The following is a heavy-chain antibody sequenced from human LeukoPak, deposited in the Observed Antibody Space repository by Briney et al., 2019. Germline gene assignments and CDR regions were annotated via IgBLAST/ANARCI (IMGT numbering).Heavy chain of an antibody. D-gene: IGHD3-16*02. Sequence: GGSLRLSCTASGFTFSNYAMSWVRQAPGKGLEWVSDQSDTGAYTNYVGSAKGRFTISRDNSKNTLWLQMNSLRAEDTAVYYCAKERWELSSYYYYYYGMDVWGQGTTVAVSS. CDR1: GFTFSNYA. CDR2: QSDTGAYT. V-gene: IGHV3-23*01. CDR3: AKERWELSSYYYYYYGMDV. J-gene: IGHJ6*02.